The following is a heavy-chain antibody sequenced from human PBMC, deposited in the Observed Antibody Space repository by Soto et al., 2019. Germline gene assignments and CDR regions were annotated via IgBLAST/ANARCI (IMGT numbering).Heavy chain of an antibody. V-gene: IGHV3-48*03. J-gene: IGHJ4*02. CDR3: ARGLEQLTSYFDY. CDR1: GFTFSSYE. CDR2: ISSSGSTI. Sequence: PGGSLRLSCAASGFTFSSYEMNWVRQAPGKGLEWVSYISSSGSTIYYADSVKGRFTISRDNAKNSLYLQMNSLRAEDTAVYYCARGLEQLTSYFDYWGQGTLVTVSS. D-gene: IGHD6-6*01.